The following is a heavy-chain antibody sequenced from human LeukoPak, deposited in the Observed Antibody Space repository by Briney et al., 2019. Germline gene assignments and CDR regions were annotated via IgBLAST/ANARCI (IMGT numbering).Heavy chain of an antibody. Sequence: PGGSLRLSCAASGFTFSSYAMNWVRQAPGKGLEWVSAIGAGGLSTFYADSVKGRLTISRDNSKNTLCLQMNSLRGEDTAIYYCAKGGRSSVAAAPIDYWGQGTLVTVSS. V-gene: IGHV3-23*01. CDR2: IGAGGLST. CDR3: AKGGRSSVAAAPIDY. J-gene: IGHJ4*02. CDR1: GFTFSSYA. D-gene: IGHD6-13*01.